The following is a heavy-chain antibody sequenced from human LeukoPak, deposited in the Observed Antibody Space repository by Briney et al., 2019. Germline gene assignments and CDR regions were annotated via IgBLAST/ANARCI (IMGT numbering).Heavy chain of an antibody. CDR3: ARTDSSGYYYFDY. Sequence: SETLSLTCTVSGGSISSYYWSWIRQPPGKGLEWIGYIYTSGSTNYNPSLESRVTISVDTSKNQFSLKLSSVTAADTAVYYCARTDSSGYYYFDYWGQGTLVTVSS. CDR1: GGSISSYY. J-gene: IGHJ4*02. CDR2: IYTSGST. V-gene: IGHV4-4*09. D-gene: IGHD3-22*01.